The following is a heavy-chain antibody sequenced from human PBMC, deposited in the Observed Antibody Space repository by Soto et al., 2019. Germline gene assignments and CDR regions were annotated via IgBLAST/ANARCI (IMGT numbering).Heavy chain of an antibody. J-gene: IGHJ6*02. CDR1: GYTFASYG. Sequence: ASVKVSCKASGYTFASYGISWVRQAPGQGLEWMGWISAYNGNTNYAQKLQGRVTMTTDTSTSTAHMELRSLRSDDTAVYYCASFVGATIKTGYYYYGMDVWGQGTTVTVSS. D-gene: IGHD1-26*01. CDR3: ASFVGATIKTGYYYYGMDV. CDR2: ISAYNGNT. V-gene: IGHV1-18*01.